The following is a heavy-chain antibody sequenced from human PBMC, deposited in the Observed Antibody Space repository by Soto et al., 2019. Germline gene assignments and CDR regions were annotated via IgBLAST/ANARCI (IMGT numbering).Heavy chain of an antibody. V-gene: IGHV4-34*01. CDR3: AREGARPLDY. J-gene: IGHJ4*02. D-gene: IGHD6-6*01. CDR2: INHSGST. CDR1: GGSFSGYY. Sequence: SETLSLTCAVYGGSFSGYYWSWIRQPPGKGLEWIGEINHSGSTNYNPSLKSRVTISVDTSKNQFSLKLSSVTAADTAVYYCAREGARPLDYWGQGTLVTVSS.